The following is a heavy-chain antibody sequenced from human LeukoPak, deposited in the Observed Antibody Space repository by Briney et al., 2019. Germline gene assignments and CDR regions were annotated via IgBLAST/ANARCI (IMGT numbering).Heavy chain of an antibody. CDR1: GFTFSTYW. CDR3: AKSPLEQWLVPVPFDY. V-gene: IGHV3-74*01. CDR2: IKTDGSII. D-gene: IGHD6-19*01. J-gene: IGHJ4*02. Sequence: GGSLRLSCAASGFTFSTYWMHWVRQAPGKGLVWISRIKTDGSIISYADSVRDRFTISRDNSKNTLYLQMNSLRAEDTAVYYCAKSPLEQWLVPVPFDYWGQGTLVTVSS.